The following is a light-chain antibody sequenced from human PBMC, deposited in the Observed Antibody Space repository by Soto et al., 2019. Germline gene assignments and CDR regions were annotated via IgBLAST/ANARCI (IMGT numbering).Light chain of an antibody. Sequence: QSALTQPASVSGSPGQSITISCTGTSSDVGRYNYVSWYRQHPGTAPKLIISDVNSRPSGISNRFSGSKSGNTASLTISGLQAEDDAYYYCSSYTSDITQVFGGGTKLTVL. J-gene: IGLJ3*02. V-gene: IGLV2-14*01. CDR3: SSYTSDITQV. CDR1: SSDVGRYNY. CDR2: DVN.